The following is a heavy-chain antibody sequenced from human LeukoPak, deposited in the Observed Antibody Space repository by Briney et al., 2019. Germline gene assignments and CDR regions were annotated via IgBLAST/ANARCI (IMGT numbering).Heavy chain of an antibody. J-gene: IGHJ4*02. Sequence: GGSLRLSCAASGFTFSSYAMSWVRQAPGKGLEWVSAISGSGGSTYYADSVKGRFTISRDNSKNTLYLQMNSLRAEDAAVYYCATDYYDSSGYSVGPVFYWGQGTLVTVSS. V-gene: IGHV3-23*01. CDR3: ATDYYDSSGYSVGPVFY. CDR2: ISGSGGST. CDR1: GFTFSSYA. D-gene: IGHD3-22*01.